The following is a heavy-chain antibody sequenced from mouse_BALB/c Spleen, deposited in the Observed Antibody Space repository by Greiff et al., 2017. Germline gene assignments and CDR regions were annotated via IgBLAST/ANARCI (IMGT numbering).Heavy chain of an antibody. CDR2: INPYNDGT. CDR3: ARVLCMTTAAPCAMDY. D-gene: IGHD1-2*01. Sequence: VQLQQSGPELVKPGASVKMSCKASGYTFTSYVMHWVKQKPGQGLEWIGYINPYNDGTKYNEKFKGKATLTSDKSSSTAYMELSSLTSEDSAVYYSARVLCMTTAAPCAMDYWGEGTSVTVAS. V-gene: IGHV1-14*01. CDR1: GYTFTSYV. J-gene: IGHJ4*01.